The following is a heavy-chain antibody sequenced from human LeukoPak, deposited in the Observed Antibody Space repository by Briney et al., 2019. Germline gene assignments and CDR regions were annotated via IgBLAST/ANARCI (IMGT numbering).Heavy chain of an antibody. CDR1: GYMLSELS. J-gene: IGHJ5*02. CDR3: ATFRWIAYSNWFDP. D-gene: IGHD3-3*01. CDR2: FDPEEGKT. V-gene: IGHV1-24*01. Sequence: ASVKVSCNVSGYMLSELSMHWVRQAPGEGLEWMGGFDPEEGKTIYAQKFRGRVIMTEDPSTDTAYMELSSLTSEDTAMYYCATFRWIAYSNWFDPWGQGTLVTVSP.